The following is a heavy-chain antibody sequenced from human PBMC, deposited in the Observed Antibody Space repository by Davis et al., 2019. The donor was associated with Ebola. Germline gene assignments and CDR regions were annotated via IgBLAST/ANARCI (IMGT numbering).Heavy chain of an antibody. CDR3: ARDDKVMHFDY. J-gene: IGHJ4*02. D-gene: IGHD3-16*01. CDR1: GFTFTDYY. V-gene: IGHV1-2*02. CDR2: ISLNSGST. Sequence: ASVKVSCKASGFTFTDYYIHWVRQAPGQGPEWMGWISLNSGSTKYSHKFQGRVTMTRDTSINTAHVELSGLRSDDTAVYYCARDDKVMHFDYWGQGTLVTVSS.